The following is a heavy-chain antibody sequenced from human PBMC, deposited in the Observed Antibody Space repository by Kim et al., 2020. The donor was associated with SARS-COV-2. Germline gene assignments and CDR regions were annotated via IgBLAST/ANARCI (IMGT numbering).Heavy chain of an antibody. D-gene: IGHD6-25*01. CDR2: IYFDGSQK. CDR3: AGDRAAINY. CDR1: GFTFSSYG. Sequence: GGSLRLSCAASGFTFSSYGMHWVRQAPGKGPEWLAVIYFDGSQKYYADSVEGRFTISRDNSKNTLYLHMNSLGPEDTAVYYCAGDRAAINYWGQGTLVTVAS. J-gene: IGHJ4*02. V-gene: IGHV3-33*01.